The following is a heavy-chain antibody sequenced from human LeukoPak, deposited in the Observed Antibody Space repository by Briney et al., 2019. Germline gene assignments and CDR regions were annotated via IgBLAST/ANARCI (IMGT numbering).Heavy chain of an antibody. Sequence: GGSLRLSCAASGFTFDDYAMHWVRHAPGKGLEWVSGISWNSGSIGYADSVKGRFTISRDNAKNSLYLQMNSLRAEDTALYYCAKDMYQGPVAGDAFDIWGQGTMVTVSS. CDR2: ISWNSGSI. J-gene: IGHJ3*02. V-gene: IGHV3-9*01. CDR1: GFTFDDYA. CDR3: AKDMYQGPVAGDAFDI. D-gene: IGHD6-19*01.